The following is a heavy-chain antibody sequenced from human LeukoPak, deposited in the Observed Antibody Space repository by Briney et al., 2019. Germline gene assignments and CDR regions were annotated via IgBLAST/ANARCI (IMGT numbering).Heavy chain of an antibody. D-gene: IGHD3-10*01. CDR1: GGAFSGYY. Sequence: SETLSLTGAVYGGAFSGYYWSWIRQPPGKGLEWIGEINHSGSTNYNPSLKSRVTISVDTSKNQSSLKLSSVTAADTAVYYCASSFLWFGENWFDPWGQGTLVTVSS. J-gene: IGHJ5*02. CDR2: INHSGST. CDR3: ASSFLWFGENWFDP. V-gene: IGHV4-34*01.